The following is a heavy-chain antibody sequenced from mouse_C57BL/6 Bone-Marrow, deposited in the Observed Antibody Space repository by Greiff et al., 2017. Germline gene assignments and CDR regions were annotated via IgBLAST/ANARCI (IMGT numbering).Heavy chain of an antibody. CDR1: GFTFSSYT. CDR3: ARRRSTGGYAMDY. V-gene: IGHV5-9*01. D-gene: IGHD1-1*01. Sequence: EVMLVESGGGLVKPGGSLKLSCAASGFTFSSYTMSWVRQTPEKRLEWVATSSGGGGNTYYPDSVKGRFTISRDNAKNTLYLQMSSLRSEDTALYYCARRRSTGGYAMDYWGQGTSVTVSS. J-gene: IGHJ4*01. CDR2: SSGGGGNT.